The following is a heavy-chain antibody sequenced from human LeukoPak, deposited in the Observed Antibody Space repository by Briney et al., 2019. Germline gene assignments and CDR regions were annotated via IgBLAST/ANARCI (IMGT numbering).Heavy chain of an antibody. Sequence: SVKVSCKASGYTFTSYDINWVRQATGQGLEWMGGIIPIFGTANYAQKFQGRVTITADESTSTAYMELSSLRSEDTAVYYCAREVYYYGSGSYDGIDYWGQGTLVTVSS. CDR3: AREVYYYGSGSYDGIDY. CDR2: IIPIFGTA. CDR1: GYTFTSYD. J-gene: IGHJ4*02. V-gene: IGHV1-69*13. D-gene: IGHD3-10*01.